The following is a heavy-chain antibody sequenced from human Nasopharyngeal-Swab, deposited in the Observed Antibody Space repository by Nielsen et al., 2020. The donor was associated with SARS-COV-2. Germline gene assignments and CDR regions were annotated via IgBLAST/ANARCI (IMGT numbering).Heavy chain of an antibody. D-gene: IGHD2-15*01. J-gene: IGHJ4*01. Sequence: GESLKISCAASGFTFSDSAIHWVRQASGKGLEWVGRIRSKCNTYATAYAASVKGRFIIFRDDPTNTAYLQMNSLKTEDTAVYYCTRCGGGCYSGRDYWGQGTLVTVSS. CDR3: TRCGGGCYSGRDY. V-gene: IGHV3-73*01. CDR1: GFTFSDSA. CDR2: IRSKCNTYAT.